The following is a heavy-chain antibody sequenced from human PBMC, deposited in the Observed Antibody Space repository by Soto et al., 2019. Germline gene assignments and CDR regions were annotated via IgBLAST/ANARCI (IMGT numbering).Heavy chain of an antibody. D-gene: IGHD6-13*01. CDR1: GFTFSAYV. Sequence: EVEVLESGGGLVQPGGSLRLSCAASGFTFSAYVMSWVPQAPGKGLEWVSSITSSGGGTYYADSVKGRFTVSRDNSKNTVYLQMNSLRDEDTAVYYCAKLTAAWGQGTLVTVSS. V-gene: IGHV3-23*01. CDR2: ITSSGGGT. CDR3: AKLTAA. J-gene: IGHJ4*02.